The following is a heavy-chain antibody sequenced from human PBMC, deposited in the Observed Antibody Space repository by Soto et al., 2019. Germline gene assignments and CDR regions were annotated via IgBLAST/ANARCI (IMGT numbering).Heavy chain of an antibody. CDR1: GGTFSSDS. D-gene: IGHD2-15*01. V-gene: IGHV1-69*12. CDR2: IIPMLDTP. Sequence: QVQLVQSGAEVKKPGSSVKVSCKASGGTFSSDSFSWVRQAPGQGLEWMGGIIPMLDTPIYAQKFQDRVTITADESTSTAYMQLSSLRSGDTAVYYCARSGGLDRDFNYWGHGSLVTVSS. J-gene: IGHJ4*01. CDR3: ARSGGLDRDFNY.